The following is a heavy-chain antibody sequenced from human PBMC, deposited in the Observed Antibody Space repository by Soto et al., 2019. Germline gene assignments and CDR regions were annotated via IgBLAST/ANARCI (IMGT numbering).Heavy chain of an antibody. D-gene: IGHD3-3*01. Sequence: GGSLRLSCAASGFTFSSYGMHWVRQAPGKGLEWVAVISYDGSNKYYADSVKGRFTISRDNAKNSLYLEMNSLRGEDTAVYYCARLYYLDASVYRPLDSWGQGILVTVSS. CDR1: GFTFSSYG. V-gene: IGHV3-30*03. J-gene: IGHJ4*02. CDR2: ISYDGSNK. CDR3: ARLYYLDASVYRPLDS.